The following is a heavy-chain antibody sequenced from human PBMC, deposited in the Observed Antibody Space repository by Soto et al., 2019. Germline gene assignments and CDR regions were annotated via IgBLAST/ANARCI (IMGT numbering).Heavy chain of an antibody. CDR2: ISGSGGST. V-gene: IGHV3-23*01. Sequence: GGSLRLSCAASGFTFSNYAMGWVRQAPGKGLQWVSLISGSGGSTNYADSVKGRFIISRDNSKNTLYLQMNTLRAEDTAIYYCARDQVGSSAWYETRDFDYWGQGS. CDR3: ARDQVGSSAWYETRDFDY. CDR1: GFTFSNYA. D-gene: IGHD6-19*01. J-gene: IGHJ4*02.